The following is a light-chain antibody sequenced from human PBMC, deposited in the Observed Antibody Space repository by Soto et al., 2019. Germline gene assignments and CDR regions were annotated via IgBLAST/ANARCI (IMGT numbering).Light chain of an antibody. Sequence: VQMTQSPSSLSASVGDRVTITCRASQDVYTFLAWYRQRPGRAPELLIYDASTLQAGVPSRFSGNGFETHFILTISSLQPEDVATYYCQHYNKAPWTFGQGTKV. CDR1: QDVYTF. CDR3: QHYNKAPWT. V-gene: IGKV1-27*01. CDR2: DAS. J-gene: IGKJ1*01.